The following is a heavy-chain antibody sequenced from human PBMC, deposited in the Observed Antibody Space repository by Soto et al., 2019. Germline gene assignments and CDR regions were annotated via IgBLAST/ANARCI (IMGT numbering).Heavy chain of an antibody. V-gene: IGHV3-33*01. CDR1: GFTFGTYG. CDR2: IWYDGIVK. D-gene: IGHD2-21*01. CDR3: ARADWGGQCPCDD. Sequence: PGGSLRLTCAASGFTFGTYGMHWVRQAPGKGLEWVAGIWYDGIVKTYADSVKGRFSISRDDSQNTVYLQMNTLGAGDTAVYYCARADWGGQCPCDDLRQGTLVTRCS. J-gene: IGHJ4*02.